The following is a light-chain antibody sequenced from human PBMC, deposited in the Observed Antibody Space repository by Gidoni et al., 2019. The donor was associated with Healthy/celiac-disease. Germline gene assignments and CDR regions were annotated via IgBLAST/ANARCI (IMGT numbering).Light chain of an antibody. CDR1: NIGSKS. CDR3: QVWDSSSDHRVV. CDR2: DDS. Sequence: SYVLTQPPSVSVAPVQTSRITCGGNNIGSKSVHWYQQKPGQAPVLVVYDDSDRPSGIPERCSGSNSGNTATLTISRVEAGDEADYYCQVWDSSSDHRVVFGGGTKLTVL. V-gene: IGLV3-21*02. J-gene: IGLJ2*01.